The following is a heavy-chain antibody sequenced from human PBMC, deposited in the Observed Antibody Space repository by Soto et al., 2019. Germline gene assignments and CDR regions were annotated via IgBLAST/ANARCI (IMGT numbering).Heavy chain of an antibody. Sequence: QVQLQQWGAGLLKPSETLSLTCAVYGGSFSGYYWSWIRQPPGKGLEWIGESNHFGSTNYNPTLQSRVTMSVDPSKNQCSLRLTSVTAADTAVYYCARVLIAGVTTDWGQGTLVIVTS. V-gene: IGHV4-34*01. CDR3: ARVLIAGVTTD. J-gene: IGHJ4*02. CDR1: GGSFSGYY. D-gene: IGHD5-18*01. CDR2: SNHFGST.